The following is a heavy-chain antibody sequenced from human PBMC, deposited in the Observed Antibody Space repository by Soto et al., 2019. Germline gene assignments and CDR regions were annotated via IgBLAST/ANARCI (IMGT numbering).Heavy chain of an antibody. D-gene: IGHD6-13*01. Sequence: GASVKVSCKASGYTFTNYGLSWVRQAPGQGLEWMGRISAYNGNTNYAQKFQGRVTMTTDTSTSTAYMELGSLTSDDTAVYYCARDLPQWQQYLVHAYWGQGTLVTVSS. J-gene: IGHJ4*02. CDR1: GYTFTNYG. CDR3: ARDLPQWQQYLVHAY. CDR2: ISAYNGNT. V-gene: IGHV1-18*01.